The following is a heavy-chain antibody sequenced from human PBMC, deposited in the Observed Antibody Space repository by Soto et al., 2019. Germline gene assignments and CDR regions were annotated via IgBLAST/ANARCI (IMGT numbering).Heavy chain of an antibody. D-gene: IGHD3-3*01. Sequence: ASVKVSCKASGGTFSSYAISWVRQAPGQGLEWMGWINAGNGNTKYSQKFQGRVTITRDTSASTAYMELSSLRSEDTAVYYCARHDFWSGYPHVMDVWGQGTTVTVSS. CDR1: GGTFSSYA. J-gene: IGHJ6*02. CDR2: INAGNGNT. V-gene: IGHV1-3*01. CDR3: ARHDFWSGYPHVMDV.